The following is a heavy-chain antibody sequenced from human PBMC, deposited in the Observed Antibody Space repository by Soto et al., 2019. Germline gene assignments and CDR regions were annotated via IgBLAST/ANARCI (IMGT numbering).Heavy chain of an antibody. D-gene: IGHD2-2*01. J-gene: IGHJ6*03. Sequence: DVQLLESGGGLVQPGGSLRLSCAASGFTFSSYAMSWVRQAPGKGLEWVSAISGSGGSTFYADSVKGRFTISRDNSKNTLYLQMNSLRAEDTAVYYCAKGRGYCTSITCSMDVWGKGTTVTVSS. V-gene: IGHV3-23*01. CDR2: ISGSGGST. CDR3: AKGRGYCTSITCSMDV. CDR1: GFTFSSYA.